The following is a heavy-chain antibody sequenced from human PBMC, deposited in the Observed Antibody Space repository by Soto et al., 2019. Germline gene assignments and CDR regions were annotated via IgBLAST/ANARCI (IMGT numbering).Heavy chain of an antibody. CDR2: IYYSEST. CDR3: ARLGGYCSSTSCYGYYGMDV. V-gene: IGHV4-39*01. D-gene: IGHD2-2*01. CDR1: GCSIRSSSYY. J-gene: IGHJ6*02. Sequence: SETLSLTCTFSGCSIRSSSYYWGWIRQPPGKGLEWIGSIYYSESTYYNPSLESRVTISVDTSKNQFSLKVSSVTVADTAVYYCARLGGYCSSTSCYGYYGMDVWGQGTTVTVSS.